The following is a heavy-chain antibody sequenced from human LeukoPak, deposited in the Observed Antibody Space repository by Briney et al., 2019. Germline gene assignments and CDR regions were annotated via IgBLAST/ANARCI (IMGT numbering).Heavy chain of an antibody. V-gene: IGHV3-43*02. CDR3: AKEDYSSSWYALDY. CDR2: ISGDGGSI. Sequence: GGSLRLSCAASGFTFDDYAIYWVRQGPGKGLEWASLISGDGGSIYYADSVKGRFTISRDNSKNSLYLQMNSLRTEDTALYYCAKEDYSSSWYALDYWGQGTLVTVSS. D-gene: IGHD6-13*01. J-gene: IGHJ4*02. CDR1: GFTFDDYA.